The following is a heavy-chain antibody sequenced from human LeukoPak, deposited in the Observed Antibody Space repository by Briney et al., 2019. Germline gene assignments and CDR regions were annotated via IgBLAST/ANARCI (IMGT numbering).Heavy chain of an antibody. CDR2: VNPKSGAT. CDR3: ATFMVLEEGDFDV. CDR1: GYTFTGYY. V-gene: IGHV1-2*06. Sequence: ASVTVSCMASGYTFTGYYIHWVRQAPGQGLEWMGRVNPKSGATNFVQKFLGRVTMTRDTSINTAYMELRTLRSDDTAVYYCATFMVLEEGDFDVWGQGTLVTVSS. D-gene: IGHD4/OR15-4a*01. J-gene: IGHJ3*01.